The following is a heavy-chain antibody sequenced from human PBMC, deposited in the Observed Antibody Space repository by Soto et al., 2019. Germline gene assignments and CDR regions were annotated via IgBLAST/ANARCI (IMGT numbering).Heavy chain of an antibody. CDR2: INPSGGST. J-gene: IGHJ4*02. D-gene: IGHD4-17*01. V-gene: IGHV1-46*03. CDR1: GYTFTSYY. CDR3: ARDGGLTTVISHFDH. Sequence: ASMKVSCKASGYTFTSYYMHWVRQAPGQGLEWMGIINPSGGSTSYAQKFQGRVTMTRDTSTSTVYMELSSLRSEDTAVYYCARDGGLTTVISHFDHWGQGILVTVSS.